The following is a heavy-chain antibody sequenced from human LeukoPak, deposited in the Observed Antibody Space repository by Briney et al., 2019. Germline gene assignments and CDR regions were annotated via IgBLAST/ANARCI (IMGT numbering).Heavy chain of an antibody. Sequence: SGTPSLTCTVAGGSISSSSYYWGWIRQPPGKGLEWIGSIYYSGSTYYNPSLKSRVTISVDTSKNQFSLKLSSVTAADTAVYYCARQRIVGSTNERGYYFDYRGQGTLVTVSS. J-gene: IGHJ4*02. D-gene: IGHD1-26*01. CDR3: ARQRIVGSTNERGYYFDY. CDR2: IYYSGST. CDR1: GGSISSSSYY. V-gene: IGHV4-39*01.